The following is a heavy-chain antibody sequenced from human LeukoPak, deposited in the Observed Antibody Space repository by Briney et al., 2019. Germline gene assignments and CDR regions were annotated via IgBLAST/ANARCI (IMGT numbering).Heavy chain of an antibody. CDR2: ISSSSSYI. CDR1: GFTFSSYS. V-gene: IGHV3-21*01. J-gene: IGHJ4*02. Sequence: GGSLRLSCAASGFTFSSYSMNWVRQAPGKGLEWVSSISSSSSYIYYADSVKGRFTTSRDNAKNSLYLQMNSLRAEDTAVYYCARDRLYYYGSGSYSSFWGQGTLVTVSS. CDR3: ARDRLYYYGSGSYSSF. D-gene: IGHD3-10*01.